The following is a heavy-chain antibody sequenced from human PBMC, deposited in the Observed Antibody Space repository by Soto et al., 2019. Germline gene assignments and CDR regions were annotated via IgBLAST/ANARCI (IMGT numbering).Heavy chain of an antibody. CDR1: GDSIRSSKYY. V-gene: IGHV4-39*07. J-gene: IGHJ4*02. Sequence: SETLSLTCNVSGDSIRSSKYYWGWIRQPPGKGLEWIGTISYSGSPSYSPSVKSRVTISVDTSKNQFSLKLSSVTAADMAVYYCALTVGGRYFDFDYWGQGTLVTVSS. CDR2: ISYSGSP. D-gene: IGHD3-9*01. CDR3: ALTVGGRYFDFDY.